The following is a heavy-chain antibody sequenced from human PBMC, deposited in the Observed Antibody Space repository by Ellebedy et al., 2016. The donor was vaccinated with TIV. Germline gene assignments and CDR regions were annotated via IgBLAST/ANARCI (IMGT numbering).Heavy chain of an antibody. CDR3: ARMTPRDGDYALDY. Sequence: SGPTLVKPTQSLTLTCTFSGFSLTTSGMCVSWIRQPPGKALEWLARIDLDDDKYYNTSLKTRLTISKDTSQNQVVLTMTSMDPVDTATYYCARMTPRDGDYALDYWGQGTLVTVSS. CDR1: GFSLTTSGMC. D-gene: IGHD4-17*01. V-gene: IGHV2-70*11. J-gene: IGHJ4*02. CDR2: IDLDDDK.